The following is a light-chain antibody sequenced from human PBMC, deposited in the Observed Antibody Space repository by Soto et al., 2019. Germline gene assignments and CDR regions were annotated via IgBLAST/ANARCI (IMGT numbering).Light chain of an antibody. Sequence: EIVMTQSPATLAVSPGERATLSCRASQSVRINVAWYQQKPGQAPRLLIYGASSRATGIPDRFSGSGSGTDFTLTISRLEPEDFAVYYCQYFGNSGTFGQGTKVDIK. V-gene: IGKV3-20*01. CDR1: QSVRIN. J-gene: IGKJ1*01. CDR3: QYFGNSGT. CDR2: GAS.